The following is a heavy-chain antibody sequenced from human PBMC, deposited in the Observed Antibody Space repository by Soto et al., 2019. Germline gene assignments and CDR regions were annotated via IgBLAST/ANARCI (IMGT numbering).Heavy chain of an antibody. CDR3: AKDKIGCSGYCPDY. Sequence: GGSLTLSCAASGFPFSSYSLSWVRQAPGKGLEWVSATSGSGGSTYYADSGKGRFTISRDNSKNTLYLQMNSLRAEDTAVYYCAKDKIGCSGYCPDYWGQGTLVTVSS. CDR2: TSGSGGST. D-gene: IGHD2-21*02. V-gene: IGHV3-23*01. J-gene: IGHJ4*02. CDR1: GFPFSSYS.